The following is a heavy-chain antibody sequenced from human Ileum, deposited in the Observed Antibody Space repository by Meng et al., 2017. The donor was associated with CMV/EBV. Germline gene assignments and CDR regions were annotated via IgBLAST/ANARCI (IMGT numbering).Heavy chain of an antibody. CDR1: GGSISSSVDY. V-gene: IGHV4-39*07. CDR2: IYNSGNT. D-gene: IGHD6-19*01. J-gene: IGHJ4*02. CDR3: TKMSGQWLVDS. Sequence: VSGGSISSSVDYWGWIRQPPGKGLEWFGTIYNSGNTFYNPSLKSRVTISVDTSKNQFSLKLSSVTAADTAMYYCTKMSGQWLVDSWGQGTLVTVSS.